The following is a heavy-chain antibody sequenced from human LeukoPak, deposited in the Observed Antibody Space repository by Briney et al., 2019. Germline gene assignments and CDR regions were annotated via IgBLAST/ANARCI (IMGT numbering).Heavy chain of an antibody. CDR3: AVNPFYGDYAVY. D-gene: IGHD4-17*01. CDR1: GGTFSSYA. CDR2: IIPIFGTA. J-gene: IGHJ4*02. V-gene: IGHV1-69*01. Sequence: GASVKVSCKASGGTFSSYAISWVRQAPGQGLEWMGGIIPIFGTANYAQKFQGRVTITADESTSTAYMELSSLRSEDTAVYYCAVNPFYGDYAVYWGQGTLVTVSS.